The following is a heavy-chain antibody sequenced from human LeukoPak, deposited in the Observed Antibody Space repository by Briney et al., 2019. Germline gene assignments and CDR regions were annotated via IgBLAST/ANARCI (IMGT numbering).Heavy chain of an antibody. V-gene: IGHV1-18*01. Sequence: ASVKVSCKASGYTFSSYGISWVRQAPGQGLEWMGWISAYDGNTNYAQKLQGRVTMTTDTSTSTAYMELRSLRSDDTAVYFCARAVRGYSYAYLPYWGQGTLVTVSS. CDR1: GYTFSSYG. J-gene: IGHJ4*02. CDR2: ISAYDGNT. CDR3: ARAVRGYSYAYLPY. D-gene: IGHD5-18*01.